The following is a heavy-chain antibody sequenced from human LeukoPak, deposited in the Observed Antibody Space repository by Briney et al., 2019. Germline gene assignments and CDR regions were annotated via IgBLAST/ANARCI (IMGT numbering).Heavy chain of an antibody. Sequence: ASVKVSCKASGYTSTGYYMHWVRQAPGQGLEWMGIINPSGGSTSYAQKFQGRVTMTRDMSTSTVYMELSSLRSEDTAVYYCASSSGWPQFDYWGQGTLVTVSS. D-gene: IGHD6-19*01. CDR2: INPSGGST. V-gene: IGHV1-46*01. CDR3: ASSSGWPQFDY. CDR1: GYTSTGYY. J-gene: IGHJ4*02.